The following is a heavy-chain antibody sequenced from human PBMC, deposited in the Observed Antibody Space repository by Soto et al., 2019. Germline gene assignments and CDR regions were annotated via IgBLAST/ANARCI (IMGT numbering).Heavy chain of an antibody. CDR1: GYTFTSYA. CDR3: ARDQENFDY. Sequence: ASVKVSCKASGYTFTSYAMHWVRQAPGQRLEWMGWINAGNGSTKYSQKFQGRVTITRDTSASTAYMELSSLRSEDTAVYYCARDQENFDYWGQGTLVTVSS. CDR2: INAGNGST. J-gene: IGHJ4*02. V-gene: IGHV1-3*01.